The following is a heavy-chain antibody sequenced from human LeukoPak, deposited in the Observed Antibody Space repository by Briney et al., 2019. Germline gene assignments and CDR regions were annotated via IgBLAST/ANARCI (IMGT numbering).Heavy chain of an antibody. CDR3: ARDWPTVIADY. D-gene: IGHD4-11*01. CDR2: ISANNGDT. J-gene: IGHJ4*02. Sequence: ASVKVSCKTSGYTFTIHGISWGRQGPGEGLEWMGWISANNGDTNYAQKMQSRLTMTTDTSSSTAYMELRSLSYDDTATYYCARDWPTVIADYWGQGTLVTVSS. V-gene: IGHV1-18*01. CDR1: GYTFTIHG.